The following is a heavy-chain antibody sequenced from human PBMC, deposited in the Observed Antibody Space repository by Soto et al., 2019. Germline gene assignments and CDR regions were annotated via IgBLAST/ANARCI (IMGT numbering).Heavy chain of an antibody. D-gene: IGHD6-13*01. CDR1: GFSFSNSW. CDR2: LNGDGSVT. V-gene: IGHV3-74*01. Sequence: GGLRLSCAASGFSFSNSWMHWVRQAPGRGLVWVSRLNGDGSVTNYADSVRGRFTISRDNAQSTLFLQMNSLRAEDTAVYYCAKRVSAAGTAYYYYGMDVWGQGTTVTVSS. CDR3: AKRVSAAGTAYYYYGMDV. J-gene: IGHJ6*02.